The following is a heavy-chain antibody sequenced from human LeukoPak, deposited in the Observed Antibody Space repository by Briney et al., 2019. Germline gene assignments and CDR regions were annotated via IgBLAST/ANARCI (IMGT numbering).Heavy chain of an antibody. CDR1: GFTFSTYT. CDR3: ARGYCSGPSCLDY. D-gene: IGHD2-2*01. V-gene: IGHV3-48*01. J-gene: IGHJ4*02. CDR2: ISSSSNSV. Sequence: PGGSLRLSCAAFGFTFSTYTMNWVRQAPGKGLEWISYISSSSNSVSYADSVKGRFTISRDNAKNSLFLQMDSLRAEDTAVYYCARGYCSGPSCLDYWGQGTLVTVSS.